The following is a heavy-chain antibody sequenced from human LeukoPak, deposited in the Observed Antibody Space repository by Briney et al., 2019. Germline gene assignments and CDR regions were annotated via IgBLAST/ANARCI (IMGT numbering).Heavy chain of an antibody. CDR1: GFTFSSYW. J-gene: IGHJ4*02. CDR2: IKQDGSEK. CDR3: ARDQGPGGRSYPNDY. D-gene: IGHD1-26*01. V-gene: IGHV3-7*01. Sequence: GGSLRLSCAASGFTFSSYWMSWVRQAPGRGREWVANIKQDGSEKYYVDSVKGRFTISRDNAKNSLYLQMNSLRAEDTAVYYCARDQGPGGRSYPNDYWGQGTLVTVPS.